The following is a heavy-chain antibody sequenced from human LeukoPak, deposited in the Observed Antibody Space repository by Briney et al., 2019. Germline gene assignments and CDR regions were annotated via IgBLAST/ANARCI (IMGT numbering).Heavy chain of an antibody. CDR1: GGSISSGDYY. J-gene: IGHJ5*02. Sequence: PSQTLSLTCTVSGGSISSGDYYWSWIRQPPGKGLEWIGYIYYSGSTYYNPSLKSRVTISVDTSKNQFSLKLSSVTAADTAVYYCARDIPMTTVSRGWFDPWGQGTLVTVSS. V-gene: IGHV4-30-4*01. CDR3: ARDIPMTTVSRGWFDP. D-gene: IGHD4-17*01. CDR2: IYYSGST.